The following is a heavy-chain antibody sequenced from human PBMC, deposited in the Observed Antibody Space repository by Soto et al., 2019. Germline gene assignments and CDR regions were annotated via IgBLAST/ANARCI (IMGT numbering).Heavy chain of an antibody. CDR2: IYYSGST. CDR1: GGSISSSNHY. V-gene: IGHV4-39*01. CDR3: ASIYDSRGYYDGRIEAFDI. J-gene: IGHJ3*02. Sequence: SETLSLTCSVSGGSISSSNHYWAWIRQSPGKGLEWFGSIYYSGSTYYNPSLKSRVTISVDTSKNQFSLKLSSVTAADTAVYYCASIYDSRGYYDGRIEAFDIWGQGTMVTVSS. D-gene: IGHD3-22*01.